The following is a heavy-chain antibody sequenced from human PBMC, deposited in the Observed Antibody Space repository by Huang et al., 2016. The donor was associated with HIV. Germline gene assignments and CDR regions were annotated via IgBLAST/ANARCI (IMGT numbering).Heavy chain of an antibody. CDR3: ARTRGHYYETSGYVY. V-gene: IGHV1-69*13. D-gene: IGHD3-22*01. CDR1: GGVFSAYA. J-gene: IGHJ4*02. Sequence: QVQLVQSGAEVKKPGSSVKVSCKASGGVFSAYALSWVRQAPGQGLEWMGGIIPLVGTPNYAQKFQGRVTIIADESTKTTYMELSRLRSEDTAVYYCARTRGHYYETSGYVYWGQGTLVTVSS. CDR2: IIPLVGTP.